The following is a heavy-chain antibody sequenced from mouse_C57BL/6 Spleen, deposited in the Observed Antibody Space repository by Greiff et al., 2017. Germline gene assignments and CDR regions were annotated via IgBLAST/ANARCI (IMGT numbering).Heavy chain of an antibody. V-gene: IGHV1-55*01. D-gene: IGHD1-1*01. J-gene: IGHJ2*01. CDR2: IYPGSGST. Sequence: QVQLQQPGAELVKPGASVKMSCKASGYTFTSYWITWVKQRPGQGLEWIGDIYPGSGSTNYNEKFKSKATLTVDTSSSTAYMQLSSLTSEDSAVYYCARWDYGSLEGDYWGQGTTLTVSS. CDR1: GYTFTSYW. CDR3: ARWDYGSLEGDY.